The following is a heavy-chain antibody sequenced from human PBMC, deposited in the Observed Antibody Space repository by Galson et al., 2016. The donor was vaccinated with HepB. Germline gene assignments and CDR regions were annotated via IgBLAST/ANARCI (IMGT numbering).Heavy chain of an antibody. J-gene: IGHJ6*02. CDR3: ARLASYGMDV. Sequence: LSLTCTVSGGSISSYYWRWIRQPPGKGLEWIGYIYYSGSTNYNPSLKSRLTISVDTSKHQFSLKLSSVTAADTAVYYCARLASYGMDVWGQGTTVTVS. V-gene: IGHV4-59*01. CDR2: IYYSGST. CDR1: GGSISSYY.